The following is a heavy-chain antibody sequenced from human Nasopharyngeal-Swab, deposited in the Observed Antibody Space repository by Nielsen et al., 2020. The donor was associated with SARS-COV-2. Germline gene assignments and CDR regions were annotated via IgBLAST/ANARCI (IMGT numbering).Heavy chain of an antibody. CDR3: AKENPAVAGQGAFDY. CDR1: GFTSDDYA. D-gene: IGHD6-19*01. Sequence: SLKISCAASGFTSDDYAMHWVRQAPGKGLEWVSGISWNSGSIGYADSVKGRFTISRDNAKNSLYLQMNSLRAEDTALYYCAKENPAVAGQGAFDYWGQGTLVTVSS. CDR2: ISWNSGSI. V-gene: IGHV3-9*02. J-gene: IGHJ4*02.